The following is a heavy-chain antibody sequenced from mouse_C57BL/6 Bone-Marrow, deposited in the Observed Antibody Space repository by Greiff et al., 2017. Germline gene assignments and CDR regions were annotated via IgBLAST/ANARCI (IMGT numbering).Heavy chain of an antibody. V-gene: IGHV10-1*01. J-gene: IGHJ4*01. CDR2: IRSKSNNYAT. Sequence: EVLLVESGGGLVQPKGSLKLSCAASGFSFNTYAMNWVRQAPGKGLEWVARIRSKSNNYATYYADSVKDRFTISRDDSESMLYLLMNNLKTEDAAVIYCVRRPSMDYWGQGTSVTVSS. CDR3: VRRPSMDY. CDR1: GFSFNTYA.